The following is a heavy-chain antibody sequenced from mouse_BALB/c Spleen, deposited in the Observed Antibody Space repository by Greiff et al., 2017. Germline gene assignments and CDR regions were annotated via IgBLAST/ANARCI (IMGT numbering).Heavy chain of an antibody. CDR1: GFTFSSYA. CDR3: ALLRYAMDY. V-gene: IGHV5-6-5*01. J-gene: IGHJ4*01. Sequence: EVQGVESGGGLVKPGGSLKLSCAASGFTFSSYAMSWVRQTPEKRLEWVASISSGGSTYYPDSVKGRFTISRDNARNILYLQMSSLRSEDTAMYYCALLRYAMDYWGQGTSVTVSS. CDR2: ISSGGST. D-gene: IGHD1-1*01.